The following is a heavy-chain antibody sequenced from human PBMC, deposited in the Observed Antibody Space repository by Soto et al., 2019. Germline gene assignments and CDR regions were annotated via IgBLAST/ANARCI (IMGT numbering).Heavy chain of an antibody. Sequence: PGGSLRLSCAASGFTFSSYGMHWVRQAPGKGLEWVAVISYDGSNKYYADSVKGRFTISRDNSKNTLYLQMNSLRAEDTAVYYCATIGTYCSSTSCYSAYWGQGT. D-gene: IGHD2-2*01. CDR2: ISYDGSNK. CDR3: ATIGTYCSSTSCYSAY. CDR1: GFTFSSYG. J-gene: IGHJ4*02. V-gene: IGHV3-30*03.